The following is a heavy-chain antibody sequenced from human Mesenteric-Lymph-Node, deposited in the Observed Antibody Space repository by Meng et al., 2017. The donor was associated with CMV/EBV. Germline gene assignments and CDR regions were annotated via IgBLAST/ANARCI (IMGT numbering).Heavy chain of an antibody. J-gene: IGHJ3*02. D-gene: IGHD3-3*01. CDR3: ARDLTIFGGRYAFDI. V-gene: IGHV3-7*03. Sequence: GGSLRLSCAASGFIFNNYWMHWVRQAPGKGLEWVANIKQDGSEKYYVDSVKGRFTISRDNAKNSLYLQMNSLRAEDTAVYYCARDLTIFGGRYAFDIWGQGTMVTVSS. CDR2: IKQDGSEK. CDR1: GFIFNNYW.